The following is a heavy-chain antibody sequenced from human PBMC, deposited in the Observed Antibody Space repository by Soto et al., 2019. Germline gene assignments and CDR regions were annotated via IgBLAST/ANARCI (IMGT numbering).Heavy chain of an antibody. CDR2: ISSSGSTI. D-gene: IGHD1-7*01. Sequence: GGSLRLSCAAPGFTFSSYEMNWVRQAPGKGLEWVSYISSSGSTIYYADSVKGRFTISRDNAKNSLYLQMNSLRAEDTAVYYCARSITGTTDHPLPFFDYWGQGTLVTVSS. J-gene: IGHJ4*02. CDR3: ARSITGTTDHPLPFFDY. CDR1: GFTFSSYE. V-gene: IGHV3-48*03.